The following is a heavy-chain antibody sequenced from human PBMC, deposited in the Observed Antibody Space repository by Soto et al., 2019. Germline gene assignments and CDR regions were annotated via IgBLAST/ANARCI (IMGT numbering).Heavy chain of an antibody. CDR1: GFRFSSYD. D-gene: IGHD5-18*01. J-gene: IGHJ6*02. CDR3: ANRDTSMVTRYYYGMDV. CDR2: ISSSGGTT. V-gene: IGHV3-23*01. Sequence: EVQLLESGGDLVQPGGSLRLSCAASGFRFSSYDMSWVRQAPGKGLEWVSAISSSGGTTYYADSVKGRFTVSRDNSKNTLYLLMNSLRAEDTAVYFCANRDTSMVTRYYYGMDVWGQGTTVTVSS.